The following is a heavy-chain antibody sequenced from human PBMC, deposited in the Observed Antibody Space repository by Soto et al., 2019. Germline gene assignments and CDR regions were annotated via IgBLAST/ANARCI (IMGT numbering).Heavy chain of an antibody. J-gene: IGHJ6*02. CDR1: GFTFSSYA. D-gene: IGHD3-10*01. CDR2: ISGSGGST. CDR3: AKVKRAVRGVIITGLNPYYYYGMDV. V-gene: IGHV3-23*01. Sequence: GGSLRLSCAASGFTFSSYAMSWVRQAPGKGLEWVSAISGSGGSTYYADSVKGRLTIPRDNSKNTLYLQMNSLRAEDTAVYYCAKVKRAVRGVIITGLNPYYYYGMDVWGQGTTVTVSS.